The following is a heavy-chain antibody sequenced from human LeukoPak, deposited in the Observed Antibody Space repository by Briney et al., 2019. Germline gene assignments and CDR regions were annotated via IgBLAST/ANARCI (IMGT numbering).Heavy chain of an antibody. J-gene: IGHJ4*02. Sequence: SETLSLTCTVSGVSINSYYWSWIRQPPGKGLEWIGYIYYTGSTSYNPSLESRVTVSVDTSKNQFSLKLTSVTAADTAVYYCARTSGDYRFDYWGQGSLVTVSS. CDR3: ARTSGDYRFDY. V-gene: IGHV4-59*01. CDR1: GVSINSYY. D-gene: IGHD4-17*01. CDR2: IYYTGST.